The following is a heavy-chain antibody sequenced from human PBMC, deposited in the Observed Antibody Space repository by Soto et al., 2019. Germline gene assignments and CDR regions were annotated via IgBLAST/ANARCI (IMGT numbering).Heavy chain of an antibody. J-gene: IGHJ6*02. CDR1: GFSLSTSGVG. Sequence: SGPTLVNPTQTLTLTCTFSGFSLSTSGVGVGWIRQPPGKALEWLALIYWNDDKRYSPSLKSRLTITKDTSKNQVVLTMTNMDPVDTATYYCAHRRAYCGGDCSRPTYYYYGMDVWGQGTTVTV. V-gene: IGHV2-5*01. D-gene: IGHD2-21*02. CDR2: IYWNDDK. CDR3: AHRRAYCGGDCSRPTYYYYGMDV.